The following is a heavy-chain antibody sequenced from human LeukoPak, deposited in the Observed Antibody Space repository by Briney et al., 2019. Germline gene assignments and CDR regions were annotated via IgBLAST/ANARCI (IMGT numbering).Heavy chain of an antibody. CDR3: ASPTIAGGRTDAFDI. CDR1: GYSFTSYW. D-gene: IGHD3-16*01. Sequence: GESLMISCKGAGYSFTSYWISWVRQMPGKGLEWMGRIEPSDSYTNYSPSFQGHVTISADKSLSTAYLQWSSLKASDTAMYYCASPTIAGGRTDAFDIWGQGTMVTVSS. CDR2: IEPSDSYT. J-gene: IGHJ3*02. V-gene: IGHV5-10-1*01.